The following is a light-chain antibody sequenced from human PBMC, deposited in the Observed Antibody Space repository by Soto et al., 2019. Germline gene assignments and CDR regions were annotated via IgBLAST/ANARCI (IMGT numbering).Light chain of an antibody. CDR3: QQRSNWPPYT. V-gene: IGKV3-11*01. CDR1: QSVSSN. J-gene: IGKJ2*01. CDR2: DAS. Sequence: EIVLTQSPATLSLSPGERATLSCRASQSVSSNLAWYQQKTGQAPRLLIYDASNRATGIPARFSGSGSGTDFTLTISSLEPEDFAVYYCQQRSNWPPYTFGQGTKLEIK.